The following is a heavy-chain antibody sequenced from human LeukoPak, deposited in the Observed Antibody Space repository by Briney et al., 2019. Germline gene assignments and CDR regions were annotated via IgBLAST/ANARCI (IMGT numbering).Heavy chain of an antibody. Sequence: SETLSLTCTVSGYSISSGYYWGWIRQPPGKGLEWIGYIYYSGGTNYNPSLKSRVTISVGTSKNLFSLKLGSVTAADTAVYYCARVYYSGSYDYWYFDLWGRGTLVTVSS. CDR2: IYYSGGT. CDR3: ARVYYSGSYDYWYFDL. CDR1: GYSISSGYY. J-gene: IGHJ2*01. D-gene: IGHD6-13*01. V-gene: IGHV4-61*01.